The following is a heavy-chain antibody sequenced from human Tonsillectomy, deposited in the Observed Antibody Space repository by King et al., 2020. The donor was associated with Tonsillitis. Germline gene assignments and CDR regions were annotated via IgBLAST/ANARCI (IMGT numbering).Heavy chain of an antibody. J-gene: IGHJ4*02. CDR3: TTGFPVKDGGSYYGDFDY. CDR1: GFSFSDAW. D-gene: IGHD1-26*01. CDR2: IQRKTDGGTT. V-gene: IGHV3-15*01. Sequence: EVQLVESGGGLVKPGGSLRLSCAASGFSFSDAWMSWVRQIPGKGLEWVGRIQRKTDGGTTAYAAPVKGRFTISRDDSKNTLYLQMNSLKTEDTAVYYCTTGFPVKDGGSYYGDFDYWGQGTLVTVSS.